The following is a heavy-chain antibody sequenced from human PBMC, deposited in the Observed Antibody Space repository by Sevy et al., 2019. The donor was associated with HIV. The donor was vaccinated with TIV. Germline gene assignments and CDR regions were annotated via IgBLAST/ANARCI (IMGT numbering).Heavy chain of an antibody. D-gene: IGHD1-26*01. V-gene: IGHV3-30-3*01. CDR1: GFAFSTHA. CDR3: ARDGGYSVKWYPLY. Sequence: GGSLRLSCAASGFAFSTHAMHWVRQAPGKGLEWVAVISSEGTETFYAASVEGRFTISRDNSKNMLSLQINSLRPEETAVYYCARDGGYSVKWYPLYWGHGTLVTVSS. CDR2: ISSEGTET. J-gene: IGHJ4*01.